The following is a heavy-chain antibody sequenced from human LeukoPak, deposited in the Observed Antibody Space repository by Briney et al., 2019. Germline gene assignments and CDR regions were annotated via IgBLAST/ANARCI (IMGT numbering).Heavy chain of an antibody. D-gene: IGHD6-13*01. Sequence: PSETLSLTCTVSGGSISSYYWSWIRQPPGKGLEWIGYIYYSGSTNYNPSLKSRVTISVDTSKNQSSLRLSSVTAADTAVYYCARDAYSGLSGYFQHWGQGTLVTVSS. V-gene: IGHV4-59*01. J-gene: IGHJ1*01. CDR2: IYYSGST. CDR1: GGSISSYY. CDR3: ARDAYSGLSGYFQH.